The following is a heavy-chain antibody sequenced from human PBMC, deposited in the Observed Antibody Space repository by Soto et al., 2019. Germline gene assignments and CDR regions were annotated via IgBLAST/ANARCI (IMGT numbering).Heavy chain of an antibody. CDR2: ISAYNGNT. CDR3: AWSLLWFGELSASIDY. V-gene: IGHV1-18*01. CDR1: GYTFTSYG. Sequence: QVQLVQSGAEVKKPGASVKVSCKASGYTFTSYGISWVRQAPGQGLEWMGWISAYNGNTNYAQKLQGRVTMTTDTSQSTAYMELWSLRSDDTAVYYCAWSLLWFGELSASIDYSGQGILVTVSS. D-gene: IGHD3-10*01. J-gene: IGHJ4*02.